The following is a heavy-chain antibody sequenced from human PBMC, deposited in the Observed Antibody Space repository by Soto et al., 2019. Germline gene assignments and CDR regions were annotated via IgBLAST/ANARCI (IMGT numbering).Heavy chain of an antibody. D-gene: IGHD3-22*01. CDR2: IYPGDSDT. V-gene: IGHV5-51*01. CDR3: ARHSGSYYYYYGMDV. CDR1: GYSFTSYW. J-gene: IGHJ6*02. Sequence: LGESLKISCKGSGYSFTSYWIGWVRQMPGKGLEWMGIIYPGDSDTRYSPSFQGQVTISADKSISTAYLQWSSLKASDTAMYYCARHSGSYYYYYGMDVWGQGTTVTVSS.